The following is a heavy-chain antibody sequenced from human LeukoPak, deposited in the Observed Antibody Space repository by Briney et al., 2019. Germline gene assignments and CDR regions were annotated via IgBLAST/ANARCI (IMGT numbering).Heavy chain of an antibody. CDR3: ARDPPRIAAAGSIGY. CDR1: GGSISSYY. CDR2: IYYSGST. D-gene: IGHD6-13*01. V-gene: IGHV4-59*12. J-gene: IGHJ4*02. Sequence: KPSETLSLTCTVSGGSISSYYWSWIRQPPGKGLEWIGYIYYSGSTNYNPSLKSRVTISVDTSKNQFSLKLSSVSAADTAVYYCARDPPRIAAAGSIGYWGQGTLVTVSS.